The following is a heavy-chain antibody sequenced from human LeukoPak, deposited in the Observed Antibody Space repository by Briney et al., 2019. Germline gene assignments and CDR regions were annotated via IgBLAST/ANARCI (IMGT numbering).Heavy chain of an antibody. Sequence: SQTLSLTCVISGDNVSSNSAAWNWIGQSPSRGLEWLGRTYYRPKWYNDYAVSVKSRITINPDTSKNQFSLQLNSVTPEDTAVYYCAREGLYFGYWGQGTLVTVSS. CDR3: AREGLYFGY. V-gene: IGHV6-1*01. J-gene: IGHJ4*01. CDR1: GDNVSSNSAA. CDR2: TYYRPKWYN. D-gene: IGHD3/OR15-3a*01.